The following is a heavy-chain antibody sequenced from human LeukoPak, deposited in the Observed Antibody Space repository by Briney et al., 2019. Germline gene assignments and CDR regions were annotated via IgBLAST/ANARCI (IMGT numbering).Heavy chain of an antibody. Sequence: GGSLRLSCAASGFTFSSYAMSWVRQAPGKGLEWVSAISGSGGSTYYADSVKGRFTISRDNSKNTLFLQMNSLRAEDTAIYYCARDRALHQFDYWGQGTLVTVSS. CDR3: ARDRALHQFDY. V-gene: IGHV3-23*01. J-gene: IGHJ4*02. CDR2: ISGSGGST. CDR1: GFTFSSYA.